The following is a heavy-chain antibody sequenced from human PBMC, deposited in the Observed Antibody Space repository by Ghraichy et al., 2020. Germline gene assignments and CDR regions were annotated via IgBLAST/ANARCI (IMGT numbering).Heavy chain of an antibody. CDR2: INHSGST. CDR1: GGSFSGYY. D-gene: IGHD3-3*01. V-gene: IGHV4-34*01. CDR3: ARGSRYFWSGYYNPLYYGMDV. J-gene: IGHJ6*02. Sequence: SQTLSLTCAVYGGSFSGYYWSWIRQPPGKGLEWIGEINHSGSTNYNPSLKSRVTISVDTSKNQFSLKLSSVTAADTAVYYCARGSRYFWSGYYNPLYYGMDVGGQGTTVTVSS.